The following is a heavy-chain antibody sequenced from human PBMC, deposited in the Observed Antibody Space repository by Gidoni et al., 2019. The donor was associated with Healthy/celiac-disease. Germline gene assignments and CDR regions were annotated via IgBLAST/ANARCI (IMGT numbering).Heavy chain of an antibody. CDR2: ISGSGGST. CDR3: AKDGGYCSGGSCYPPGAFDI. CDR1: GFTFRRYA. D-gene: IGHD2-15*01. Sequence: EVQLLESGGGLVQPGGSLRLSCAASGFTFRRYAMSWVRQAPGKGLEWVAAISGSGGSTYYADSVKGRFTISRDNSKNTLYLQMNSLRAEDTAVYYCAKDGGYCSGGSCYPPGAFDIWGKGTMVTVSS. V-gene: IGHV3-23*01. J-gene: IGHJ3*02.